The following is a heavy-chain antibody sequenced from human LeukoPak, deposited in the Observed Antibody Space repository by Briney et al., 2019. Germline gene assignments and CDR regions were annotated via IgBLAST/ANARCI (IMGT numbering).Heavy chain of an antibody. CDR3: ARGRYFDY. Sequence: PGRSLRLSCVASGFTFSSYGMHWVRQAPGKGLEWVAVISNDGSNKYYADSVKGRFTISRDNAKNSLYLQMNSLRDEDTAVYYCARGRYFDYWGQGTLVTVSS. CDR2: ISNDGSNK. V-gene: IGHV3-30*03. CDR1: GFTFSSYG. J-gene: IGHJ4*02.